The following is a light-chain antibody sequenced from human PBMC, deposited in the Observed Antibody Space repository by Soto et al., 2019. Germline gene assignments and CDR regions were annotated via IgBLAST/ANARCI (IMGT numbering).Light chain of an antibody. J-gene: IGLJ3*02. CDR2: GDN. V-gene: IGLV1-40*01. CDR3: AAWDHSLQGWV. CDR1: SSNIGAGYD. Sequence: QSVLTQPPSVSGAPGQRVTIPCTGSSSNIGAGYDVHWYQQLPGTAPKLVLYGDNNRPSGVPDRFSASKSGTSASLAITGLRAEDEADYYCAAWDHSLQGWVFGGGTKLTVL.